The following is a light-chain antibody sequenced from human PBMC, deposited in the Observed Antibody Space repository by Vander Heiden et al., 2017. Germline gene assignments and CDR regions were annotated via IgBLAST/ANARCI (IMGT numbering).Light chain of an antibody. J-gene: IGKJ5*01. CDR2: AAS. Sequence: DIQMTQSPSSLSAFVGDRVTITCRANQGISNYLVWFQQKPGKAPKSLIYAASNLQTGVPSKFSGSGSGTEFTLTISSLQPEDFATYYCQQYHSYPITFGQGTRLEIK. CDR1: QGISNY. CDR3: QQYHSYPIT. V-gene: IGKV1-16*02.